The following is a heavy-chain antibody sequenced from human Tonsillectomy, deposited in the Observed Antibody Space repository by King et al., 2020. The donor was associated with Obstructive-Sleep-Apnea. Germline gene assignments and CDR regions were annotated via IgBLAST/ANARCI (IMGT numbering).Heavy chain of an antibody. D-gene: IGHD4-17*01. Sequence: TLKESGLVLVKPTETLTLTCTVSGFSLSNARMGVSWIRQPPGKALEWLAHLFSNDQKSYSTSLKSRLTISKDTSRSLVVLTMTNMDPVDTATYYCARIVSGDYGGYFDEWGQGTLVTVSS. J-gene: IGHJ4*02. CDR3: ARIVSGDYGGYFDE. CDR1: GFSLSNARMG. CDR2: LFSNDQK. V-gene: IGHV2-26*01.